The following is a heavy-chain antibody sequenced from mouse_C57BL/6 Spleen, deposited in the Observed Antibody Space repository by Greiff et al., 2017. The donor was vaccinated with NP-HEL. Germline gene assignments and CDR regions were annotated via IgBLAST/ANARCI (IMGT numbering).Heavy chain of an antibody. Sequence: VQLKQSGPELVTPGASVKISCKASGYTFTDYYMNWVKQSHGKSLEWIGDINPNNGGTSYNQKFKGKATLTVDKSSSTAYMELRSLTSEDSAVYYCARVDDYDWFAYWGQGTLVTVSA. V-gene: IGHV1-26*01. J-gene: IGHJ3*01. D-gene: IGHD2-4*01. CDR2: INPNNGGT. CDR3: ARVDDYDWFAY. CDR1: GYTFTDYY.